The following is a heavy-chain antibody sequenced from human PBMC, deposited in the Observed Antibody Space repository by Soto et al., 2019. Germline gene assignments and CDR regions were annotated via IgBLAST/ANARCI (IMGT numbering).Heavy chain of an antibody. CDR1: GGSISSYY. D-gene: IGHD3-10*01. J-gene: IGHJ4*02. V-gene: IGHV4-59*08. Sequence: SETLSLTCTVSGGSISSYYRSWIRQPPGKGLEWIGYIYYSGSTNYNPSLKSRVTISVDTSKNQFSLKLSSVTAADTAVYYCARHGFNPGTYYYDYWGQGTLVTVSS. CDR2: IYYSGST. CDR3: ARHGFNPGTYYYDY.